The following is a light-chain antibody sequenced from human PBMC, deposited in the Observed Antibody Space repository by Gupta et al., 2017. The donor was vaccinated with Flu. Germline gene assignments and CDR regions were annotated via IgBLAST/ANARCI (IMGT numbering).Light chain of an antibody. CDR1: QNSNTD. V-gene: IGKV3-20*01. CDR2: GAS. CDR3: QQYSRSPLT. J-gene: IGKJ3*01. Sequence: EIVLTQSPGPLSLSPGESATLSCRTSQNSNTDLAWYQQKPGQAPRLLIYGASTRATGISDRFSGSGSGTDFTLTISGLEPEDFAVYYCQQYSRSPLTFGPGTKVDFK.